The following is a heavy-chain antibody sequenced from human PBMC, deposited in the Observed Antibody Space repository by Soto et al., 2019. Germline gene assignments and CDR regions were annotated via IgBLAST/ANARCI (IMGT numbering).Heavy chain of an antibody. J-gene: IGHJ4*02. CDR3: ARAGWFAEGYFDF. CDR2: INSGNGHT. Sequence: ASVKVPCKASGFTFVVYAIHWLRESPLQGLDWMAWINSGNGHTTYSQKFQVRFTIIRDTSARTVYMELRSLRFDDTATYYCARAGWFAEGYFDFWGQGTPVTVSS. CDR1: GFTFVVYA. D-gene: IGHD3-10*01. V-gene: IGHV1-3*01.